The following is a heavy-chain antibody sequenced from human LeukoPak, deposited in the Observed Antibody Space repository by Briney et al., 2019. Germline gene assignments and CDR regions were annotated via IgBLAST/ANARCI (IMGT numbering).Heavy chain of an antibody. J-gene: IGHJ4*02. CDR1: GGSITSYY. V-gene: IGHV4-59*01. CDR3: ARGRGRDGDNLVS. CDR2: VHYSGTS. Sequence: SETLSLTCAVSGGSITSYYWSWIRQVPGKGLEWIGYVHYSGTSNYNPSLKSRVTISVDTSKDQFSLRLTSVNAADTAVYYCARGRGRDGDNLVSWSQGTLVTVSS. D-gene: IGHD5-24*01.